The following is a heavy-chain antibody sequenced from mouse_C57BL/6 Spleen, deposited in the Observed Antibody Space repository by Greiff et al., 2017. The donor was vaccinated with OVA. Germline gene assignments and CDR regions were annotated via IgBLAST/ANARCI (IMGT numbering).Heavy chain of an antibody. V-gene: IGHV1-82*01. J-gene: IGHJ2*01. D-gene: IGHD1-1*01. CDR3: AVITTVVADYFDY. Sequence: QVQLQQSGPELVKPGASVKISCKASGYAFSSSWMNWVKQRPGKGLEWIGRIYPGDGDTNYQGQFKGKATLTADKSSSTASMQLSSLTSEDSAVYFCAVITTVVADYFDYWGQGTTLTVSS. CDR2: IYPGDGDT. CDR1: GYAFSSSW.